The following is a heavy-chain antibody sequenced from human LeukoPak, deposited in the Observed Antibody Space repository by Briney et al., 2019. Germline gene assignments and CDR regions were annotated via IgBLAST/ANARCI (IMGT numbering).Heavy chain of an antibody. V-gene: IGHV4-30-4*01. J-gene: IGHJ5*02. CDR1: GGSISSGEYY. CDR2: IYYSGST. Sequence: SETLSLTCTVSGGSISSGEYYWSWIRQPPGKGLEWIGYIYYSGSTYYNPSLKSRVTISVDTSKNQFSLKLSSVTAADTAVYYCARVGDYGSGSSNWFDPWGQGTLVTVSS. D-gene: IGHD3-10*01. CDR3: ARVGDYGSGSSNWFDP.